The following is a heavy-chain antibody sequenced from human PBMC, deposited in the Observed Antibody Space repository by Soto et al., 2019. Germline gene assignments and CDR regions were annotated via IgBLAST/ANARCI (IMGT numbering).Heavy chain of an antibody. V-gene: IGHV5-10-1*01. J-gene: IGHJ6*02. Sequence: GESLKISCKGSGYSFIRYWISWVRQVPGKGLEWMGKIDPTDYYTDYSPTFQGHVNIAVDKSSRTAYLQWTSLKASDTGIYYCARRDRIAARTTVCGMDVWGQGTTVTVSS. CDR3: ARRDRIAARTTVCGMDV. CDR2: IDPTDYYT. CDR1: GYSFIRYW. D-gene: IGHD6-6*01.